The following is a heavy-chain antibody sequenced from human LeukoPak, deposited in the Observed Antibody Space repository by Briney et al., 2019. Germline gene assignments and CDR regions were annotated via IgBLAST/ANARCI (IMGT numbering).Heavy chain of an antibody. CDR1: GGSISSSSYY. J-gene: IGHJ4*02. D-gene: IGHD6-19*01. CDR3: EAVAGTKFDY. Sequence: SETLSLTCTVSGGSISSSSYYWGWIRQPPGKGLEWIGSIYYSGSTYYNPSLKSRVTISVDTSKNQFSLKLSSVAAADTAVYYGEAVAGTKFDYWGQGTLVTVSS. CDR2: IYYSGST. V-gene: IGHV4-39*01.